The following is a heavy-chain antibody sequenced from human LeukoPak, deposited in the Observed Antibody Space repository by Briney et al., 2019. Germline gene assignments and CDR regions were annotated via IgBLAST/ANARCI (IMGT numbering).Heavy chain of an antibody. CDR1: GYTFTGYY. Sequence: ASVKVSCKASGYTFTGYYMHWVRQAPGQGLEWMGWINPNSGGTNDAQKFQGRVTMTRDTSISTAYMELSRLRSDDTAVYYCARDREEQHDAFDIWGQGTMVTVSS. CDR3: ARDREEQHDAFDI. J-gene: IGHJ3*02. D-gene: IGHD6-13*01. CDR2: INPNSGGT. V-gene: IGHV1-2*02.